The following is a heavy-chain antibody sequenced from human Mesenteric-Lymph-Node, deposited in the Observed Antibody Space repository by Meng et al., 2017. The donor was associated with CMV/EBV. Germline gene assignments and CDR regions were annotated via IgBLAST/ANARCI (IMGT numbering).Heavy chain of an antibody. CDR2: ISSSGNTK. Sequence: GESLKISCTASGFTFGGHEMNWVRLAPGKGLEWVSYISSSGNTKYYADSVKGRFTISRDNAKNSLYLQMNSLRVEDTAVYYCARDTYYDFWSGYKAYPYYFDYWGQGTLVTVSS. D-gene: IGHD3-3*01. V-gene: IGHV3-48*03. CDR1: GFTFGGHE. J-gene: IGHJ4*02. CDR3: ARDTYYDFWSGYKAYPYYFDY.